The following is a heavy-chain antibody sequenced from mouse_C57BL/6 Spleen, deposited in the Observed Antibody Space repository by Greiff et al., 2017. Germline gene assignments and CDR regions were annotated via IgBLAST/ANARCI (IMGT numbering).Heavy chain of an antibody. CDR2: IWRGGST. J-gene: IGHJ4*01. CDR1: GFSLTSYG. D-gene: IGHD2-5*01. CDR3: AKEDYYSNYDAMDY. V-gene: IGHV2-5*01. Sequence: QVQLQQSGPGLVQPSQSLSITCTVSGFSLTSYGVHWVRQSPGKGLEWLGVIWRGGSTDYNAAFMSRLSITKDNSKSQVFFKMNSLQADDTAIYYCAKEDYYSNYDAMDYWGQGTSVTVSS.